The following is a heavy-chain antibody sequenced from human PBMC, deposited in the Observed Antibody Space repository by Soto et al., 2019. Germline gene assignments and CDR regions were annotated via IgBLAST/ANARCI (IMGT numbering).Heavy chain of an antibody. V-gene: IGHV4-39*01. J-gene: IGHJ5*02. Sequence: SETLSLTCTVSGGSISRSRNYWGWIRQPPGKGLEWIGSIYYSGSTYYNPSLKSRVTISVDTSKNQFSLKLSSVTAADTAVYFCARPGHQDFWSGELYNWFDPWGRGTLVTVSS. CDR2: IYYSGST. D-gene: IGHD3-3*01. CDR1: GGSISRSRNY. CDR3: ARPGHQDFWSGELYNWFDP.